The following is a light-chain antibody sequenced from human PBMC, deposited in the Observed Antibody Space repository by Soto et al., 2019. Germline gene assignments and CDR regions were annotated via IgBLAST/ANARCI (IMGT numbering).Light chain of an antibody. Sequence: DIQMTPSPSSLSASVGDRVTITCQASQDISNYLNWYQQKPGKAPKLLIYDASNLETGVPSRFSGSGSETDFTFTISSLQPEDIATYYCQQYDNLLRTFGPGTTVDIK. CDR3: QQYDNLLRT. J-gene: IGKJ3*01. V-gene: IGKV1-33*01. CDR1: QDISNY. CDR2: DAS.